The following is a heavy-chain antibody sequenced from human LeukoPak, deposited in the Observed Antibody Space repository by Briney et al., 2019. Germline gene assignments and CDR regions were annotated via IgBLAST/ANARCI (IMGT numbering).Heavy chain of an antibody. CDR3: AREHDWFNP. CDR2: INPNSCNT. CDR1: GYTFTGYY. Sequence: ASVKVSCKASGYTFTGYYMHWVRQAPGQGLEWMRRINPNSCNTGYAQKFQGRVTMTRNTSISTAYMELSSLRSEDTAVYYCAREHDWFNPWGQGTLVTVSS. J-gene: IGHJ5*02. V-gene: IGHV1-8*02.